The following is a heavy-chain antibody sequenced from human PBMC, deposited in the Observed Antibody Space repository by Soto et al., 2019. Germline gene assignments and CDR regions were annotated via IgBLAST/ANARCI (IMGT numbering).Heavy chain of an antibody. V-gene: IGHV1-18*01. CDR3: ARGSPDQYDYVWGSYCYTRYFDY. CDR1: GYTFTSYG. D-gene: IGHD3-16*02. J-gene: IGHJ4*02. Sequence: GASVKVSCKASGYTFTSYGISWVRQAPGQGLEWMGWISAYNGNTNYAQKLQGRVTMTTDTSTSTAYMELRSLRSDDTVVYFCARGSPDQYDYVWGSYCYTRYFDYWGQGTLVTVSS. CDR2: ISAYNGNT.